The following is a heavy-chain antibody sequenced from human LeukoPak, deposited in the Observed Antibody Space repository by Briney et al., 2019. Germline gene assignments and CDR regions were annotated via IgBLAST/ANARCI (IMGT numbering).Heavy chain of an antibody. CDR1: GFTFSNYG. CDR3: AKNGVYCDVHCPADY. CDR2: IWSDGRNK. J-gene: IGHJ4*02. Sequence: LTGGSLRLSCAASGFTFSNYGMNWVRQAPGKGLEWVAVIWSDGRNKYYADSVKGRFTISRDNSKNTLYLQMNSLRADDTAVYYCAKNGVYCDVHCPADYWGQGTPVTVSS. D-gene: IGHD2-21*02. V-gene: IGHV3-33*06.